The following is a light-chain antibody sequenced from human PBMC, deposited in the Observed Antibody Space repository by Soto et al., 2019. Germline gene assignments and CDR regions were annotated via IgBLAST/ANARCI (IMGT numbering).Light chain of an antibody. CDR1: QDIRND. CDR3: LQDFNYPWT. J-gene: IGKJ1*01. Sequence: AIQMTQSPSSLSASVGDRVTITCRASQDIRNDLGWYQQKPGKTPKLLILAASSLQSGVPSRCSGSASGTDFTLTISSLQPEDFATYYCLQDFNYPWTFGQGTKVEIE. V-gene: IGKV1-6*01. CDR2: AAS.